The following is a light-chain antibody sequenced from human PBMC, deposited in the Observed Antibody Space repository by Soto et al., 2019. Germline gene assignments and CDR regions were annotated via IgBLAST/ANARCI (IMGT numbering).Light chain of an antibody. CDR3: SSYTSRSTLVE. J-gene: IGLJ2*01. Sequence: QSVLTQPASVSGSPGQSITISCTGTSTDVGGYNFVSWYQQSPGKAPKLIIYEVSNRPSGVSNRFSGSKSGNTASLTISGLQAEDEADFYCSSYTSRSTLVEFGGGTKVTVL. CDR1: STDVGGYNF. CDR2: EVS. V-gene: IGLV2-14*01.